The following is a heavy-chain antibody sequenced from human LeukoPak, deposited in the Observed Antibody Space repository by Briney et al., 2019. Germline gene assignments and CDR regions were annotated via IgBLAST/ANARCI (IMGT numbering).Heavy chain of an antibody. CDR1: GFTFSSYA. CDR2: ISYDGSNK. D-gene: IGHD2-8*01. V-gene: IGHV3-30*04. Sequence: GGSLRLSCAASGFTFSSYAMHWVRQAPGKGLEWVEVISYDGSNKYYADSVKGRFTISRDNSKNTLYLQMNSLRAEDTAVYYCARDRGGTIRGAFDIWGQGTMVTVSS. CDR3: ARDRGGTIRGAFDI. J-gene: IGHJ3*02.